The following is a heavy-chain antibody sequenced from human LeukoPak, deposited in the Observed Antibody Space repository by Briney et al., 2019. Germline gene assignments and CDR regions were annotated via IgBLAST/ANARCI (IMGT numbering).Heavy chain of an antibody. V-gene: IGHV3-48*03. D-gene: IGHD1-26*01. J-gene: IGHJ4*02. CDR1: GFTFSTYA. Sequence: GGPLRLSCSASGFTFSTYAMHWVRQAPGKGLEWVSYISSIGTTIYYADSVKGRFTISRDNAKNSLYLQMNSLRAEDTAVYYCARGERGDFWGQGTLVTVSS. CDR3: ARGERGDF. CDR2: ISSIGTTI.